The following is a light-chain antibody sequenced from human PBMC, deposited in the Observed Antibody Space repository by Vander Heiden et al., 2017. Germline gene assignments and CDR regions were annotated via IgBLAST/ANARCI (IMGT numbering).Light chain of an antibody. CDR3: CSYAGSSTVV. CDR2: EVS. Sequence: SSLTQPAPVSRSPGQSITISCTATRSDVGSYNLVSWYQEYPGTAPKLMIYEVSKRPSGVSNRFSGSKSGNTASLTISGLQAEDEADYYCCSYAGSSTVVFGTGTKVTVL. J-gene: IGLJ1*01. V-gene: IGLV2-23*02. CDR1: RSDVGSYNL.